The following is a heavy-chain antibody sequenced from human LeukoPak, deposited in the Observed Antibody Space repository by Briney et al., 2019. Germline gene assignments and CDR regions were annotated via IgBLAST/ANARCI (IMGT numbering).Heavy chain of an antibody. CDR1: GFTFSSYS. CDR2: ISSSSSYI. CDR3: AIHHSSGYYPFDN. V-gene: IGHV3-21*01. J-gene: IGHJ4*02. D-gene: IGHD3-22*01. Sequence: GGSLRLSCAASGFTFSSYSMNWVRQAPGKGLEWVSSISSSSSYIYYADSVKGRFTISRDNAKNSLYLQMNSLRAEDTAVYYCAIHHSSGYYPFDNWGQGTLVTVSS.